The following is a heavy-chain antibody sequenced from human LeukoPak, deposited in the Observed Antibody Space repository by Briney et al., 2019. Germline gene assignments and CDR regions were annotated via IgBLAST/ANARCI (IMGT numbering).Heavy chain of an antibody. V-gene: IGHV3-11*01. CDR1: GFTSSDYY. CDR3: AREPRYCSSTSCPGASLDY. Sequence: GGSLRLSCAASGFTSSDYYMNWIRQAPGKGLEWVSYISNSSTTIYYADSVKGRFTLSRDNAKNSLYLQMNSLRADDTAVYYCAREPRYCSSTSCPGASLDYWGQGTLVTVSS. CDR2: ISNSSTTI. J-gene: IGHJ4*02. D-gene: IGHD2-2*01.